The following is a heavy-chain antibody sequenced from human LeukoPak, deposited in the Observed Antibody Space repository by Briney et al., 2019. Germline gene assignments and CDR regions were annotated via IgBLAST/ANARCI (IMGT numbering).Heavy chain of an antibody. J-gene: IGHJ4*02. Sequence: GASVKVSCKASGGTFSSYAISWVRQAPGQGLEWMGRIIPILGIANYAQKFQGRVTITADKSTSTAYMELSSLRSEDTAVYYCARAQDDYSNYVLDYWGQGTLVTVSS. CDR3: ARAQDDYSNYVLDY. CDR1: GGTFSSYA. CDR2: IIPILGIA. D-gene: IGHD4-11*01. V-gene: IGHV1-69*04.